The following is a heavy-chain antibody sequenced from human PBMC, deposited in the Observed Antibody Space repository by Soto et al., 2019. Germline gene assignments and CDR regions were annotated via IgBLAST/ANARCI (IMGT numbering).Heavy chain of an antibody. Sequence: QVQLVQSGAELKKPGASVKVSCKASGYTFSNYDMNWVRQATGQGPEWIGWVNPNNGDTGYAQKFQGRVTLTTDIPTPTAYMELTSLRSEDPAIFYCAKVSRKGSAIDFDYWGQGTLITVSS. J-gene: IGHJ4*02. D-gene: IGHD3-10*01. CDR3: AKVSRKGSAIDFDY. V-gene: IGHV1-8*01. CDR1: GYTFSNYD. CDR2: VNPNNGDT.